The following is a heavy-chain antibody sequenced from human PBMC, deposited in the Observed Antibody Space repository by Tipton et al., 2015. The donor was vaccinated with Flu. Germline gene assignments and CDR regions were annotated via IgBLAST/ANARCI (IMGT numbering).Heavy chain of an antibody. J-gene: IGHJ5*01. CDR2: IIPLFHSA. Sequence: QLVQSGAEVKKPGSSVRVSCRASGGSIFTNYAISWVRQAPGLGLEWMGGIIPLFHSAKYAQRFQCRLTSTAEEASKTFYMDLSSLSSDAAAIYLCAKAPRLVEAWFDSWGQGTLVTVSS. V-gene: IGHV1-69*01. CDR1: GGSIFTNYA. D-gene: IGHD3-16*01. CDR3: AKAPRLVEAWFDS.